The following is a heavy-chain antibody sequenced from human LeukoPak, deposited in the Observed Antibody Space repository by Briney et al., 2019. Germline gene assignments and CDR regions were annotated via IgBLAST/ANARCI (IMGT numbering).Heavy chain of an antibody. J-gene: IGHJ6*02. V-gene: IGHV3-64D*06. CDR3: VKGMEDYDILTGVLDV. D-gene: IGHD3-9*01. CDR2: ISSNGGST. Sequence: GGSLRLSCSASGFTFSSYAMHWVRQAPGKGLEYVSAISSNGGSTYYADSVKGRFTISRDNSKNTLYLQMSSLRAEDTAVYYCVKGMEDYDILTGVLDVWGQGTTVTVSS. CDR1: GFTFSSYA.